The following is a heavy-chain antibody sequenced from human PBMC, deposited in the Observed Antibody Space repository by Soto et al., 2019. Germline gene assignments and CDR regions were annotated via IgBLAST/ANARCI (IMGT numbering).Heavy chain of an antibody. V-gene: IGHV4-31*03. CDR3: ARWWSGSRQGFDP. J-gene: IGHJ5*02. Sequence: QVQLQESGPGLVKPSQTLSLTCTVSGGSISSGAYYWSWIRQHPGKGLEWIGYLYYSGSTYYNPSLKSRVTISVDTSKNQFSLKLSSVTAADTAVYYCARWWSGSRQGFDPWGQGTLVTVSS. CDR1: GGSISSGAYY. CDR2: LYYSGST. D-gene: IGHD3-3*01.